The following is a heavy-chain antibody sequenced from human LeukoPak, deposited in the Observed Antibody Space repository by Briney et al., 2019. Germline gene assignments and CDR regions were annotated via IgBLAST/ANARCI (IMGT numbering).Heavy chain of an antibody. CDR2: IWYDGSNK. J-gene: IGHJ3*02. Sequence: GGSLRLSCAASGFTFSSYGMHWVRQAPGKGLEWVAVIWYDGSNKYYADSVKGRFTISRDNSKNTLYLQMNSLRAEDTAVYYCTDLSTGDAFDIWGQGTMVTVSS. D-gene: IGHD1-1*01. V-gene: IGHV3-33*01. CDR1: GFTFSSYG. CDR3: TDLSTGDAFDI.